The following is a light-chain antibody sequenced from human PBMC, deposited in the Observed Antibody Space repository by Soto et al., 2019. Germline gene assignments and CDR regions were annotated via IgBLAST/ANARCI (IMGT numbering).Light chain of an antibody. CDR3: SLYTSSDNPYV. CDR1: SSDVGAYDY. CDR2: VVS. V-gene: IGLV2-14*01. J-gene: IGLJ1*01. Sequence: QSALTQPASVSGSPGQSITISCTGTSSDVGAYDYVSWYQQHPDKAPKLIIYVVSNRPSGVSNRFSGSKSVNPASLTISGLQAEDEADYYCSLYTSSDNPYVFGTGTKVTVL.